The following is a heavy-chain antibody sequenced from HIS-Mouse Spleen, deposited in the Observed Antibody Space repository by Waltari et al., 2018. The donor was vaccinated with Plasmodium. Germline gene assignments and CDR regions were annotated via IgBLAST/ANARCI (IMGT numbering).Heavy chain of an antibody. CDR1: GFTLISYW. J-gene: IGHJ2*01. CDR3: ASSWYWYFDL. CDR2: IKQDGSEK. D-gene: IGHD6-13*01. Sequence: VQLVGSGGGLVQPAGSPRLSCSASGFTLISYWIRWVRQASGKGLEWVANIKQDGSEKYYVDSVKGRFTISRDNAKNSLYLQMNSLRAEDTAVYYCASSWYWYFDLWGRGTLVTVSS. V-gene: IGHV3-7*01.